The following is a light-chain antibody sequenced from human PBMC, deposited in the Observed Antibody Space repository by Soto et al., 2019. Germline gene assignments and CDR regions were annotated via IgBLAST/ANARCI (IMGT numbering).Light chain of an antibody. V-gene: IGKV1-39*01. CDR1: QSISNY. J-gene: IGKJ2*01. CDR3: QQSYSAPYT. Sequence: DIQRTQSPSSLSTSVRDTVTITCRASQSISNYLNWYQQEPGKAPKLLIYTASSLESGVPSRFSGSGSGTDFTLTITSLQPEDFATYYCQQSYSAPYTFGQGTKVEIK. CDR2: TAS.